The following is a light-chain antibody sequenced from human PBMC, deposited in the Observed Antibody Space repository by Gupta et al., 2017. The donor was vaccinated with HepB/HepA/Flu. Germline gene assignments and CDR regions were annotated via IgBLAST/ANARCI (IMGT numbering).Light chain of an antibody. J-gene: IGLJ3*02. Sequence: QSALTQPRSLSGSPGQSVTISCTGTSRDVGNYNYVSWYQHYPGKAPKVMIYDVNKRPSGAPDRFSGSKSGNTASLTISGLQAEDEADYYCCSYAGTYTWVVGGGTKVTVL. CDR1: SRDVGNYNY. V-gene: IGLV2-11*01. CDR2: DVN. CDR3: CSYAGTYTWV.